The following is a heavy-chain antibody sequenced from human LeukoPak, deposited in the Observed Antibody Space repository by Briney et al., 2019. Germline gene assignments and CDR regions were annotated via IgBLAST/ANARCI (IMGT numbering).Heavy chain of an antibody. V-gene: IGHV4-4*07. Sequence: SETQSLTCTVSGGSISSYYWSWIRQPAGKGLEWIGRIYTSGSTNYNPSLKSRVTMSVDTSKNQFSLKLSSVTAADTAVYYCARSPPSGYYYYGMDVWGQGTTVTVSS. D-gene: IGHD3-22*01. CDR3: ARSPPSGYYYYGMDV. J-gene: IGHJ6*02. CDR1: GGSISSYY. CDR2: IYTSGST.